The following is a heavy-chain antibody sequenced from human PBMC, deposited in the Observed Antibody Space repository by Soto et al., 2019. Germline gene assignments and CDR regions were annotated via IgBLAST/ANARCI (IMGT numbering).Heavy chain of an antibody. V-gene: IGHV4-39*01. D-gene: IGHD4-17*01. Sequence: SSETLSLTCTVSGGSISSSSYYWGWIRQPPGKGLEWIGSIYYTGSTYYNPSLKSRVTISVDTSKNQFSLKLSSVTVADTAVYYCARHKDGDYPIYYFDYWGQGTLVTLSS. CDR1: GGSISSSSYY. J-gene: IGHJ4*02. CDR2: IYYTGST. CDR3: ARHKDGDYPIYYFDY.